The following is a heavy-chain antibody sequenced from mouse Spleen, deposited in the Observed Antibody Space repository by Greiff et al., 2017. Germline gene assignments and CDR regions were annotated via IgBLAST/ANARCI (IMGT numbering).Heavy chain of an antibody. J-gene: IGHJ3*02. CDR3: ARRDSFYSYDAWFGY. CDR1: GYTFTNYW. Sequence: VQLQQSGAELAKPGASVKLSCKASGYTFTNYWIHWIKQRPGQGLEWIGYINPTSGYTNYNLKFKDKATLTADKSSNTAYMQMSSLTYEDSAVYYCARRDSFYSYDAWFGYWGQGTLVTVSA. CDR2: INPTSGYT. V-gene: IGHV1-7*01. D-gene: IGHD2-12*01.